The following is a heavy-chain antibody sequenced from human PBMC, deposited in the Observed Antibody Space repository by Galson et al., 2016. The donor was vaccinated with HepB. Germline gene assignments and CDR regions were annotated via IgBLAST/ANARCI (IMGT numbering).Heavy chain of an antibody. CDR1: GYTFSSYG. V-gene: IGHV1-18*01. J-gene: IGHJ4*02. D-gene: IGHD3-22*01. CDR2: ISAYNANT. Sequence: SVKVSCKASGYTFSSYGISWVRQAPGQGLEWMGWISAYNANTHYAQKLQGRVTMTTDTSTSTAYMELRSLRSDDTAVYYCARGHTSGHYFKVGGSYFGYWGQGTLVTVSS. CDR3: ARGHTSGHYFKVGGSYFGY.